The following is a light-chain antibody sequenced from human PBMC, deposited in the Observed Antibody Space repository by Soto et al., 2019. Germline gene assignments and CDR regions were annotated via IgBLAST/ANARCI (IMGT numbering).Light chain of an antibody. CDR1: SSDVGGYNY. CDR2: EVS. CDR3: SSYAGSNNFFYV. V-gene: IGLV2-8*01. J-gene: IGLJ1*01. Sequence: QPVLTQPPSASGSPGQSVTISCTGTSSDVGGYNYVSWYQQHPGKAPKLMIYEVSKRPSGVPERFSGSKSGNTASLTVSGLQAQDEADSYCSSYAGSNNFFYVFGSGTKLTVL.